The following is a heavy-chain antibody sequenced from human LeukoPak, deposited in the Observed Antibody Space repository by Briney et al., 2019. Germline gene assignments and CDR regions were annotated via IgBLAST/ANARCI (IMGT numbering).Heavy chain of an antibody. CDR2: INHSGST. J-gene: IGHJ3*02. V-gene: IGHV4-34*01. Sequence: PSETLSLTSAVYGGSFSGYYWSWIRQPPGKGLEWIGEINHSGSTNYNPSLKSRVTISVDTSKNQFSLKLSSVTAADTAVYYCARGPLEDAPLFAFDIWGQGTMVTVSS. CDR3: ARGPLEDAPLFAFDI. CDR1: GGSFSGYY. D-gene: IGHD3-3*01.